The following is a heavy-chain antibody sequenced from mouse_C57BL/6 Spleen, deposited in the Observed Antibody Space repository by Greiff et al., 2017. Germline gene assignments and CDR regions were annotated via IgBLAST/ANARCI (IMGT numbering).Heavy chain of an antibody. CDR1: GYSITSGYF. Sequence: EVKLQESGPGLVKPSQSLSLTCSVTGYSITSGYFWNWIRQFPGNKLEWRGYRSYDGSNNYNPSLKTRIAITRDPSKNQFFLKLNSVTTEDTATYCCARGWDYYAMDYWGQGTSVTVSS. V-gene: IGHV3-6*01. CDR2: RSYDGSN. CDR3: ARGWDYYAMDY. D-gene: IGHD1-1*02. J-gene: IGHJ4*01.